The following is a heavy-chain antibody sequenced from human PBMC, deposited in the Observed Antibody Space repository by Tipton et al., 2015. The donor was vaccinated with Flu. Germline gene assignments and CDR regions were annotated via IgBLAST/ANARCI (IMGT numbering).Heavy chain of an antibody. CDR1: GYTFTSYD. J-gene: IGHJ6*02. Sequence: QSGPEVKKPGASEKVSCKASGYTFTSYDINWVRQATGQGLEWMGWMNPNSGNTGYAQKFQGRVTMTRNTSISPAYMALSSLRAEDTAVYYCANLGAVVQGVPYYDYGMDFWGQGTTVTVSS. D-gene: IGHD3-10*01. CDR3: ANLGAVVQGVPYYDYGMDF. CDR2: MNPNSGNT. V-gene: IGHV1-8*01.